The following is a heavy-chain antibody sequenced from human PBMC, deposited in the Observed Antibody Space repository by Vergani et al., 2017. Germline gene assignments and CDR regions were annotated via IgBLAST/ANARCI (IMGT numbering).Heavy chain of an antibody. Sequence: QVQLVQSGAEVKKPGSSVKVSCKASGGTFSSYAISWVRQAPGQGLEWMGGISPIFGVPDYAQKFQGRVTITADEPTSTANMELRSLRSEDTAVYYCARAQREVTNWDFYYGMDVWGQGTTVTVSS. D-gene: IGHD4-11*01. V-gene: IGHV1-69*12. CDR1: GGTFSSYA. J-gene: IGHJ6*02. CDR2: ISPIFGVP. CDR3: ARAQREVTNWDFYYGMDV.